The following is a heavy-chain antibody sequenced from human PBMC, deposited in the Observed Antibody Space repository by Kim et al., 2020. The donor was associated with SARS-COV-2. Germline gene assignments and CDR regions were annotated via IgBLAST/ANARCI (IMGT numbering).Heavy chain of an antibody. CDR3: ARTYSSSWYNLSY. CDR1: GFTFSSYA. CDR2: ISYDGSNK. J-gene: IGHJ4*02. Sequence: GGSLRLSCAASGFTFSSYAMHWVRQAPGKGLEWVAVISYDGSNKYYADSVKGRFTISRDNSKNTLYLQMNSLRAEDTAVYYCARTYSSSWYNLSYWGQGTLVTVSS. D-gene: IGHD6-13*01. V-gene: IGHV3-30*04.